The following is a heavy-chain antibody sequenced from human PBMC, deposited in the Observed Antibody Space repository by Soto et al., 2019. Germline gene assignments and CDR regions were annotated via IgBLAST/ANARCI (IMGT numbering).Heavy chain of an antibody. CDR3: ARDPGYSSFDH. D-gene: IGHD5-12*01. V-gene: IGHV3-7*01. CDR1: GFTFSGSW. CDR2: IKEDGSVK. Sequence: DVQLVEPGGGLVQPGGSLRLSCAASGFTFSGSWMSWVRQAPGKGLEFVANIKEDGSVKNYVDSVKGRFTISRDNAKNSVYLQMNSLRDEDTAVYYCARDPGYSSFDHWGQGTLVTVSS. J-gene: IGHJ4*02.